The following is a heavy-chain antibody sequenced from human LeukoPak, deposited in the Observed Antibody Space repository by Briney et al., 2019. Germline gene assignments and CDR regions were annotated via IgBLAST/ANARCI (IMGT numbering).Heavy chain of an antibody. D-gene: IGHD3-22*01. J-gene: IGHJ5*02. Sequence: PSETLSLTCNVSGGSINSGSSFWGWIRQPPGKGLEWIGSIYSSGTTYYTPSLKSRVAISVDTSKNQFTLKLSSVTTADTAVYYCATYVRYYYDSNNASWGQGTLVTVSS. CDR3: ATYVRYYYDSNNAS. CDR2: IYSSGTT. CDR1: GGSINSGSSF. V-gene: IGHV4-39*01.